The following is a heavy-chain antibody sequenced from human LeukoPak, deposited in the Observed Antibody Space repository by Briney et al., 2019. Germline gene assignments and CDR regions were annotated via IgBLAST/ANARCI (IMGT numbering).Heavy chain of an antibody. V-gene: IGHV3-23*01. CDR2: ISSSGANA. D-gene: IGHD1-26*01. J-gene: IGHJ5*02. CDR1: GFTFSSYA. Sequence: GGSLRLSCAASGFTFSSYAMTWVRQAPGKGLEWVSLISSSGANAYYADSVKGRFTISRDNSKNTLYLQMNNLRGEDTAEYYCAKDMELASWGQGTLVTVSS. CDR3: AKDMELAS.